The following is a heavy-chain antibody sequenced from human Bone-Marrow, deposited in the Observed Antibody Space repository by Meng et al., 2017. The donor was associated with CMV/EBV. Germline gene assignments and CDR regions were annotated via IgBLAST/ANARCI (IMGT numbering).Heavy chain of an antibody. Sequence: SVKVSCKASGGTFSSYAISWVRQAPGQGLEWMGGIIPIFGTANYAQKFQGRVTITTDESTSTAYMELSSLRSEDTAVYYCARDLGDYYYGMDVWGQGTMVTVSS. J-gene: IGHJ6*02. CDR3: ARDLGDYYYGMDV. CDR1: GGTFSSYA. D-gene: IGHD7-27*01. CDR2: IIPIFGTA. V-gene: IGHV1-69*05.